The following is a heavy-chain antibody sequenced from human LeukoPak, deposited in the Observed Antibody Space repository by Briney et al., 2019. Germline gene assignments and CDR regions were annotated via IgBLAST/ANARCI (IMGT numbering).Heavy chain of an antibody. CDR3: AARRPHYGDYVY. Sequence: GGSLRLSCAASGFTFSSYAMSWVRQAPGRGLEWVSSIDGGGGDPWYANSAKGRFTVSRDNSGNTLYLQMTALRAEDTAVYYCAARRPHYGDYVYWGLGTLVTVSS. CDR2: IDGGGGDP. J-gene: IGHJ4*02. V-gene: IGHV3-23*01. D-gene: IGHD4-17*01. CDR1: GFTFSSYA.